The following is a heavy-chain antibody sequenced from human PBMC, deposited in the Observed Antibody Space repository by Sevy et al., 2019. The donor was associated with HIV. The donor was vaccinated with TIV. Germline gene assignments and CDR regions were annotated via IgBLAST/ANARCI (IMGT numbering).Heavy chain of an antibody. D-gene: IGHD2-2*01. Sequence: GGSLRLSCAASGFSISGYTMNWVRQAPGKGLEWVSSISSGSSFIYYADSLKGRFTISRDNARNLLYLQMNNLRVEDTAVYYCARVGLGDCSGTNCSPNDYWGQGTLVTVSS. CDR3: ARVGLGDCSGTNCSPNDY. V-gene: IGHV3-21*01. CDR2: ISSGSSFI. J-gene: IGHJ4*02. CDR1: GFSISGYT.